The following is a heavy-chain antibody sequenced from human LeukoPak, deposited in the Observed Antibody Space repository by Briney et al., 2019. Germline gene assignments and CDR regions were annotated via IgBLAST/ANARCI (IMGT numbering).Heavy chain of an antibody. D-gene: IGHD6-6*01. J-gene: IGHJ3*02. Sequence: ASVKVSCKVSGYTLTELSMHWVRQAPGKGLEWMGGFDPEDGETIYAQKFQGRVTMTEDTSTDKAYMELSSLRSEDTAVYYCATVEALRAINAFDIWGQGTMVTVSS. CDR3: ATVEALRAINAFDI. CDR1: GYTLTELS. V-gene: IGHV1-24*01. CDR2: FDPEDGET.